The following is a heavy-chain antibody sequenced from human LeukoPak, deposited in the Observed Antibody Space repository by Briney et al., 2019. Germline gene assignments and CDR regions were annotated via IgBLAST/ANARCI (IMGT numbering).Heavy chain of an antibody. CDR2: INHSGST. D-gene: IGHD1-26*01. V-gene: IGHV4-34*01. Sequence: SETLSLTCAVYGGSFSGYYWSWIRQPPGKGLEWIGEINHSGSTNYNPSLKSRVTISVDTSKNQFSLKLSSVTAADTAVYYCATFPGVGATTVDYWGQGNLVTVSS. J-gene: IGHJ4*02. CDR3: ATFPGVGATTVDY. CDR1: GGSFSGYY.